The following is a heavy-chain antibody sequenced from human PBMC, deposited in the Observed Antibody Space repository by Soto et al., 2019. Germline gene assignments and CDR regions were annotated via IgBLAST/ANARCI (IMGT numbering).Heavy chain of an antibody. V-gene: IGHV3-30-3*01. Sequence: QVQLVESGGGVVQPGRSLRLSCAASGFTFSSYAMHWVRQAPGKGLEWVAVISYDGSNKYYADSVKGRFTISRDNSKNTLYLPMNSLRAEDTAVYYCARAAGTSGYWGQGSLVTVSS. D-gene: IGHD6-19*01. CDR3: ARAAGTSGY. CDR2: ISYDGSNK. J-gene: IGHJ4*02. CDR1: GFTFSSYA.